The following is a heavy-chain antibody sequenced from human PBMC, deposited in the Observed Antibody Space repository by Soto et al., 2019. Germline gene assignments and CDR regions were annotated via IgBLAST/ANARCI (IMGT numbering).Heavy chain of an antibody. Sequence: ASVKVSCKASGYTFTSYGISWVRQAPGQGLEWMGWISAYNGNTNYAQKLQGRVTMTTDTSTSTAYVELRSLRSDDTAVYYCARVGGDIVVVPAAKDAFDIWGQGTMVTVSS. J-gene: IGHJ3*02. V-gene: IGHV1-18*01. D-gene: IGHD2-2*01. CDR3: ARVGGDIVVVPAAKDAFDI. CDR2: ISAYNGNT. CDR1: GYTFTSYG.